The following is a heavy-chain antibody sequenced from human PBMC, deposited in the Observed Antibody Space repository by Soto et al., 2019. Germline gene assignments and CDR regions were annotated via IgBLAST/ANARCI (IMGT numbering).Heavy chain of an antibody. Sequence: SETLSLTCSVSGGSISRSYWSWIRQPPGKGLEWIGHTYYSGSTGYNPSLKSRVTMAVETSENQVSLKLSSVNAADTAVYYCARDKAVAGTIGYWGQGTLVTVSS. D-gene: IGHD6-19*01. CDR1: GGSISRSY. CDR3: ARDKAVAGTIGY. V-gene: IGHV4-59*12. CDR2: TYYSGST. J-gene: IGHJ4*02.